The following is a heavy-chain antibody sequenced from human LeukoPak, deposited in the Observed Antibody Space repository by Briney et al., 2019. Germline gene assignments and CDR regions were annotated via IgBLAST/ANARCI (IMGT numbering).Heavy chain of an antibody. D-gene: IGHD3-10*01. CDR1: GGSISSGSYY. Sequence: NPSQALSLTCTVSGGSISSGSYYWSWIRQPAGKGLEWIGRIYASGSTDYNPSLKSRVTISVDTSKNQFSLKLSSVTAADTAVYYCARVERFGEMGYWGQGTLVTVSS. V-gene: IGHV4-61*02. CDR3: ARVERFGEMGY. CDR2: IYASGST. J-gene: IGHJ4*02.